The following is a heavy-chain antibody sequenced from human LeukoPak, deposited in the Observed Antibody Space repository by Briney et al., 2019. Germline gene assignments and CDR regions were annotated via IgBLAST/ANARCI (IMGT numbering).Heavy chain of an antibody. CDR3: ARGGSWFRYDY. Sequence: ASVKVSCKASGYTFISYDINWVRQATGQGLEWMGWMNPNSGNTGYAQKLQGRVTMTTDTSTSTAYMELRSLRSDDTAVYYCARGGSWFRYDYWGQGTLVTVSS. CDR1: GYTFISYD. V-gene: IGHV1-8*02. J-gene: IGHJ4*02. D-gene: IGHD6-13*01. CDR2: MNPNSGNT.